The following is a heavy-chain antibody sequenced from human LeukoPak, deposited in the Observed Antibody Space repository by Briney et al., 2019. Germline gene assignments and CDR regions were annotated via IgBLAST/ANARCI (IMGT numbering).Heavy chain of an antibody. Sequence: ASVKVSCKASGYTFTSYYMHWVRQAPGQGLEWMGWISAYSGNTNYAQKFQGRVTMTTDTSTSTAYMELRSLRSDDTAVYYCARDGARYDYVWGSYRFILDYWGQGTLVTVSS. V-gene: IGHV1-18*04. CDR2: ISAYSGNT. CDR3: ARDGARYDYVWGSYRFILDY. D-gene: IGHD3-16*02. J-gene: IGHJ4*02. CDR1: GYTFTSYY.